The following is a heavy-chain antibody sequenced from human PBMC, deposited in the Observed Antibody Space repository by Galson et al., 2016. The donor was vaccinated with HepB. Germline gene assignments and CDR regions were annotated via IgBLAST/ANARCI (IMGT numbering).Heavy chain of an antibody. J-gene: IGHJ4*02. CDR1: GFTFSSYW. CDR3: ARDYFCVGASCRGERGRFDY. CDR2: INSDGSST. Sequence: SLRLSCAASGFTFSSYWMHWVRQAPGKGLVWVSRINSDGSSTSYADSVKGRFTISGDNSKNTLNLQMSSLRAEDTAMYYCARDYFCVGASCRGERGRFDYWGQGALVTVSS. D-gene: IGHD2-21*01. V-gene: IGHV3-74*01.